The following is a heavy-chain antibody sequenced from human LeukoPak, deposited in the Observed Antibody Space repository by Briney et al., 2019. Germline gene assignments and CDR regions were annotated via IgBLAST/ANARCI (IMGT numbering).Heavy chain of an antibody. CDR1: GFTFSSYE. J-gene: IGHJ4*02. D-gene: IGHD2-15*01. Sequence: QPGGSLRLSCAASGFTFSSYEMNWVRQAPGKGLEWVSYISSSGSTIYYADSVKGRFTISRDNAKNSLYLQMNSLRAEDTAVYYCASPGEGYCSGGGCYYFDYWGQGTLVTVSS. CDR2: ISSSGSTI. V-gene: IGHV3-48*03. CDR3: ASPGEGYCSGGGCYYFDY.